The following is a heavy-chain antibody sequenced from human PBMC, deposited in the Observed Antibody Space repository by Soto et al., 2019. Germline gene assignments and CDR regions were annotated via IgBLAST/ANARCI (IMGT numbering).Heavy chain of an antibody. J-gene: IGHJ3*02. Sequence: SVKFFCKASGGTFSSYAISWVRQAPGQGLEWMGGIIPIFGTANYAQKVQGRVTITADESTNTAYLELRSLRSDDTAVYFCATDGPSNSGNLYAFDIWGQGTVVTVSS. CDR1: GGTFSSYA. CDR3: ATDGPSNSGNLYAFDI. D-gene: IGHD5-12*01. CDR2: IIPIFGTA. V-gene: IGHV1-69*01.